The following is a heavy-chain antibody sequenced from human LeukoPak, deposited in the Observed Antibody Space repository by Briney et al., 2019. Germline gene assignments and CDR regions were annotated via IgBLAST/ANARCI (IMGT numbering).Heavy chain of an antibody. V-gene: IGHV3-48*03. Sequence: GGSLRLSCAASGFTFSNYEMNWVRQAPGKGLEWVSYISAIDSTTYYADSVKGRFTISRDNAKNSLYLRMNSLRVEDTAVYHCARGLASSNWPHWFDPWGQGTLVSVSS. D-gene: IGHD6-13*01. CDR1: GFTFSNYE. CDR3: ARGLASSNWPHWFDP. CDR2: ISAIDSTT. J-gene: IGHJ5*02.